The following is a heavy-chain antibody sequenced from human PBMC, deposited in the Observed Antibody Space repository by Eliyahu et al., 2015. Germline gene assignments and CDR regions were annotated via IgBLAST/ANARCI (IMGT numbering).Heavy chain of an antibody. CDR1: GXSLXNARXG. D-gene: IGHD4-17*01. V-gene: IGHV2-26*01. J-gene: IGHJ5*02. CDR2: XFSXDEK. CDR3: ARMGDYGLNWFDP. Sequence: QVTLKESGPVLVKPTETLTLTCTVXGXSLXNARXGVSWXRQPPVKALEWLAHXFSXDEKSYSTSLKSRLTISKDTSKSQVVLTMTNMDPVDTATYYCARMGDYGLNWFDPWGQGTLVTVSS.